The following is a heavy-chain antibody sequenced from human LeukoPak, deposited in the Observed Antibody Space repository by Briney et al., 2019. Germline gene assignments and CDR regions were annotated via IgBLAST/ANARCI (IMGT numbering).Heavy chain of an antibody. CDR2: ISGSGGST. J-gene: IGHJ4*02. CDR3: AKGGWLVGPGHGDY. CDR1: GFTFRSYA. Sequence: GGSLRLSCAASGFTFRSYAMNWVRQAPGKGLEWVSGISGSGGSTYYADSMKGRFTISRDNSKNTLYPQMNSLRVEDTAVYYCAKGGWLVGPGHGDYWGQGTLVTVSS. D-gene: IGHD6-19*01. V-gene: IGHV3-23*01.